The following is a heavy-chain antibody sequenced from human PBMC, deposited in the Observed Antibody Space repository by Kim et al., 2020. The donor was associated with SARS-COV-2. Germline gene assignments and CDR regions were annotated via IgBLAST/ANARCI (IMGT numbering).Heavy chain of an antibody. Sequence: TYYNPALKSRVTISVDTSKNQFSLRLTSVTAADAAVYYCASSPYYYVFDYWGPGTLVTVSS. V-gene: IGHV4-39*01. CDR3: ASSPYYYVFDY. J-gene: IGHJ4*02. CDR2: T. D-gene: IGHD3-22*01.